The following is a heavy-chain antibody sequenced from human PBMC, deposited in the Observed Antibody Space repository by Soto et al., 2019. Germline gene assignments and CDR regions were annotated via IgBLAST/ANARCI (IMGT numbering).Heavy chain of an antibody. J-gene: IGHJ3*02. D-gene: IGHD3-16*01. CDR1: GYSFSNYN. CDR3: ARDKVWGGFDI. V-gene: IGHV1-18*01. CDR2: ISGYNGNT. Sequence: GASVKPSCKSSGYSFSNYNFCSVRQAPGQGLEWLGWISGYNGNTKYAQKLQGRVTLTTDSFTSTAYMELRSLRSDDTAVYYCARDKVWGGFDIWGQGTMVTVSS.